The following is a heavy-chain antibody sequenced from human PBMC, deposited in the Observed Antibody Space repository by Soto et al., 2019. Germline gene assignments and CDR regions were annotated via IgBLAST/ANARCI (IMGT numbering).Heavy chain of an antibody. V-gene: IGHV3-66*01. J-gene: IGHJ4*02. D-gene: IGHD3-3*01. CDR2: IYSGGRT. CDR3: ARDTYDDY. CDR1: GVTVSNNY. Sequence: EVQLVESGGGLVQPGGSLRLSCAASGVTVSNNYMSWVRQAAGKGLEWVSVIYSGGRTYYADSVKGRFIISRDSSKHPLYLQMYSLRAEDTAVYYCARDTYDDYRGQGTLVTVSS.